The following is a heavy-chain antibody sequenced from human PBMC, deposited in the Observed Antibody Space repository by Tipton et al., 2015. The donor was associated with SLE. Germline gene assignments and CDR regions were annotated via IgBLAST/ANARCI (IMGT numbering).Heavy chain of an antibody. CDR3: ARDRQEAFDI. V-gene: IGHV4-59*11. CDR1: GVSISSHY. CDR2: MYNSESS. Sequence: GLVKPSETLSLTCTVSGVSISSHYWSWIRQPPGKGLEWIGYMYNSESSNYNPSLKSRVTISIDTSKNQFSLNLTSVTAADTAVYYCARDRQEAFDIWGQGTVVTVSS. J-gene: IGHJ3*02.